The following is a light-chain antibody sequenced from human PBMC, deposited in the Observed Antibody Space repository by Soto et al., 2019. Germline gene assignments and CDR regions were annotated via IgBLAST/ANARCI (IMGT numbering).Light chain of an antibody. V-gene: IGLV2-14*01. J-gene: IGLJ2*01. CDR3: SSYTSSSTLVV. CDR2: EVT. CDR1: SSDVGGYNL. Sequence: QSALTQPASVSGSPGQSITISCTGTSSDVGGYNLVSWYQQHPVKAPKLIIYEVTNRPSGVSNRFSGSKSGNTASLTISGLQAEDEADYYCSSYTSSSTLVVFGGGTKLTVL.